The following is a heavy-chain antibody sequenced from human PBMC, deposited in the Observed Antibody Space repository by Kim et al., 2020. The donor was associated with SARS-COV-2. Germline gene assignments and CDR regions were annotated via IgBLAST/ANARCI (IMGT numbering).Heavy chain of an antibody. J-gene: IGHJ4*02. D-gene: IGHD3-9*01. CDR3: ARARGDWLYSFDY. CDR1: GGSISSYY. Sequence: SETLSLTCTVSGGSISSYYWSWIRQPPGKGLEWIGYIYYSGSTNYNPSLKSRVTISVDTSKNQFSLKLSSVTAADTAVYYCARARGDWLYSFDYWGQGTLVTVSS. CDR2: IYYSGST. V-gene: IGHV4-59*01.